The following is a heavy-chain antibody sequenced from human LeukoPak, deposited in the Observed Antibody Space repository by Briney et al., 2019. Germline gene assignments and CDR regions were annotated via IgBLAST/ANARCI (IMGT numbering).Heavy chain of an antibody. CDR3: ASQVRGVIRFPNAFDI. D-gene: IGHD3-10*01. CDR1: GFTFSSYS. V-gene: IGHV3-48*01. J-gene: IGHJ3*02. CDR2: ISNSGSII. Sequence: PGGSLRLSCAASGFTFSSYSMNWVRQAPGKGLEWVSYISNSGSIIYYADSVKGRFTISRDNAKNSLYLQMNSLRAEDTAVYYCASQVRGVIRFPNAFDIWGQGTMVTVSS.